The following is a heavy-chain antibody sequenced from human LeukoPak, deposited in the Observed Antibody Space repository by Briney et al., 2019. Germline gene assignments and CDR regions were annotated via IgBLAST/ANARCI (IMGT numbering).Heavy chain of an antibody. V-gene: IGHV3-7*01. CDR3: ARGFSSAIDR. J-gene: IGHJ5*02. CDR1: GFRFSDYW. CDR2: IQRDGSDK. Sequence: SGGSLRLSCAASGFRFSDYWMNWVRQPPGKGLELVANIQRDGSDKLYLDSVRGRFTVSRDNADNSLYLQMNSLRGDDTAVYYCARGFSSAIDRWGQGTLVTVSS.